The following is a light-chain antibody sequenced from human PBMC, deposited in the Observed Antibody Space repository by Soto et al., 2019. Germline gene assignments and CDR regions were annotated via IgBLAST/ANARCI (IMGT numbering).Light chain of an antibody. J-gene: IGLJ3*02. CDR1: SSDVGRYNL. CDR2: EGS. V-gene: IGLV2-14*02. CDR3: SAYTARSTLV. Sequence: QSVLTQPASVSGSPGQSITISCTGSSSDVGRYNLVSWYQQHPDKAPKVIIHEGSKRPSGVSGRFSGSKSGNTASLTISGLQSEDEGDYYCSAYTARSTLVFGGGTQLTVL.